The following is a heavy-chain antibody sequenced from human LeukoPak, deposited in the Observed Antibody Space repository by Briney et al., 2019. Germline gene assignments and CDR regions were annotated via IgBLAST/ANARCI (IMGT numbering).Heavy chain of an antibody. CDR2: IYYSGST. J-gene: IGHJ4*02. CDR3: ARDLGDSSGYHFGY. V-gene: IGHV4-39*07. CDR1: GGSISSSSYY. Sequence: SETLSLTCTVSGGSISSSSYYWGWIRQPPGKGLEWIGSIYYSGSTYYNPSLKSRVTISVDTSKNQFSLKLSSVTAADTAVYYCARDLGDSSGYHFGYWGQGTLVTVSS. D-gene: IGHD3-22*01.